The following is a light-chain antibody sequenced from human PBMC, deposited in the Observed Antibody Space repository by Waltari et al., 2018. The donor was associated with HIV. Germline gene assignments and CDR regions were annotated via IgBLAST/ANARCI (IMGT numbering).Light chain of an antibody. Sequence: IVLTQSPGPLSLSPRSRATLACRASQIVTSGHLAWYQQRPGQAPRLLIHVASSRTTGIPDRFSGSGSGTDFTLTVSRLEPEDFAVYYCHQYSGTPRTFGQGTRLQI. V-gene: IGKV3-20*01. CDR1: QIVTSGH. CDR3: HQYSGTPRT. J-gene: IGKJ2*01. CDR2: VAS.